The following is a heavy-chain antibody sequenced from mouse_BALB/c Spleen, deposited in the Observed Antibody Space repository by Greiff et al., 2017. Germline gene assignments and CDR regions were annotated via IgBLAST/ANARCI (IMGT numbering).Heavy chain of an antibody. V-gene: IGHV14-4*02. CDR1: GFNIKDYY. J-gene: IGHJ2*01. Sequence: EVQLVESGAELVRSGASVKLSCTASGFNIKDYYMHWVKQRPEQGLEWIGWIDPENGDTEYAPKFQGKATMTADTSSNTAYLQLSSLTSEDTAVYYCNAGERVYYFDYWGQGTTLTVSS. CDR3: NAGERVYYFDY. CDR2: IDPENGDT.